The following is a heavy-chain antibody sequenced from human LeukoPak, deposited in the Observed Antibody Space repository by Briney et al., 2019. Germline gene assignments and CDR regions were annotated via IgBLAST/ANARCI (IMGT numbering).Heavy chain of an antibody. D-gene: IGHD3-10*01. CDR3: ASASVRGVSY. CDR1: GGTFSSYA. Sequence: ASVKVSCKASGGTFSSYAISWVRQAPGQGLEWMGGIIPIFGTANYAQKFQGRVTITTDESTSTTYMELSSLRSEDTAVYYRASASVRGVSYWGQGTLVTVSS. V-gene: IGHV1-69*05. J-gene: IGHJ4*02. CDR2: IIPIFGTA.